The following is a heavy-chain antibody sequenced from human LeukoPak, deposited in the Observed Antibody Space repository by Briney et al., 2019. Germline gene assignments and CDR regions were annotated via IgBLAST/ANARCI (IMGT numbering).Heavy chain of an antibody. J-gene: IGHJ1*01. V-gene: IGHV4-34*01. CDR2: INHSGST. Sequence: SETLSLTCAVYGGSFSGYYWSWIRQPPGKGLEWIGEINHSGSTNYNPSLKSRVTISVDTSKNQFSLKLSSVTAADTAVYYCARGVAYRGGDCYSRYFQHWGQGTLVTVSS. CDR1: GGSFSGYY. D-gene: IGHD2-21*02. CDR3: ARGVAYRGGDCYSRYFQH.